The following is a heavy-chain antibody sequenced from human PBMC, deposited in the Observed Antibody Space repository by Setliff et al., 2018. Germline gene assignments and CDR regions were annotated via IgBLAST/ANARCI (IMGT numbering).Heavy chain of an antibody. CDR1: GFSFSSYA. D-gene: IGHD3-16*01. J-gene: IGHJ4*02. CDR2: ISAGGGST. V-gene: IGHV3-23*01. Sequence: GGSLRLSCAASGFSFSSYAMTWVRQAPGKGLEWVSAISAGGGSTYSADSVKGRFTISRDNSKNTLYLQMNSLRAEDTAVYYCARGPTLIDSWGQGTLVTVSS. CDR3: ARGPTLIDS.